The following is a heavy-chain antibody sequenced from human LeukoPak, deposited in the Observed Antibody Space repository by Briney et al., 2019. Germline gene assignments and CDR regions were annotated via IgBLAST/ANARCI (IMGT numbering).Heavy chain of an antibody. CDR2: IIPFFGTA. Sequence: ASVKVSCKASGGTFRNYAISWVRQAPGQGLEWMGGIIPFFGTANYAQKFQGRVTITADESTNTAYMELSSLRSEDTAVYYCARERQLVSWVGDAFDIWGQGTMVTVSS. V-gene: IGHV1-69*13. J-gene: IGHJ3*02. CDR1: GGTFRNYA. D-gene: IGHD6-6*01. CDR3: ARERQLVSWVGDAFDI.